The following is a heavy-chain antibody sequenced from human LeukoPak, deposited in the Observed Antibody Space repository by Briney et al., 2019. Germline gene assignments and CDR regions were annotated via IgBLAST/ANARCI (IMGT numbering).Heavy chain of an antibody. J-gene: IGHJ3*02. CDR2: IKQDGSEK. CDR1: GFTFSSYA. Sequence: PGGSLRLSCAASGFTFSSYAMSRVRQAPGKGLEWVANIKQDGSEKYYVDSVKGRFTISRDNAKNSLYLQMNSLRAEDTAVYYCAREGLTTVTSDAFDIWGQGTMVTVSS. D-gene: IGHD4-17*01. V-gene: IGHV3-7*01. CDR3: AREGLTTVTSDAFDI.